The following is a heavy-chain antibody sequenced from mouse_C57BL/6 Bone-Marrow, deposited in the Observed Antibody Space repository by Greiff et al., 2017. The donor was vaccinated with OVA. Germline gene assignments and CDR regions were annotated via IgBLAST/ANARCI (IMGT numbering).Heavy chain of an antibody. CDR3: ANYYGSSNWYFDV. J-gene: IGHJ1*03. Sequence: EVKLMESGPELVKPGASVKISCKASGYSFTGYYMHWVKQSHGNILDWIGYIYPYNGVSSYNQKFKGKATLTVDKSSSTAYMELRSLTSEDSAVYYCANYYGSSNWYFDVWVTGTTVTVSS. V-gene: IGHV1-31*01. D-gene: IGHD1-1*01. CDR1: GYSFTGYY. CDR2: IYPYNGVS.